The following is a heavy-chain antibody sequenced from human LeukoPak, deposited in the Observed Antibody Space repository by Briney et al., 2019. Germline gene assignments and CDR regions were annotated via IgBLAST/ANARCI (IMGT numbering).Heavy chain of an antibody. D-gene: IGHD3-16*01. V-gene: IGHV4-34*01. Sequence: PSETLSLTCAVYGGSFSGYYWSWIRQPPGKGLEWIGEINHSGSTNYNPSLKSRVTISVDTSKNQFSLKLSSVTAADTAVYYCARLTAGGRYYYYMDVWGKGTTVTVSS. CDR3: ARLTAGGRYYYYMDV. CDR1: GGSFSGYY. J-gene: IGHJ6*03. CDR2: INHSGST.